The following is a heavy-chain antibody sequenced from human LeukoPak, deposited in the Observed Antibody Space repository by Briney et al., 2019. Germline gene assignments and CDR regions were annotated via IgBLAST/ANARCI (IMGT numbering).Heavy chain of an antibody. CDR2: ISSSSSYI. D-gene: IGHD2-2*01. J-gene: IGHJ5*02. Sequence: PGGSLRLSCAASGFTFSSYSMNWVRQAPGKGLEWVSSISSSSSYIYYADSVKGRFTISRDNAKNSLYLQMNSLRAEDTAVYYCARDRDIVVVPAARRYHWFDPWGQGTLVTVSS. V-gene: IGHV3-21*01. CDR3: ARDRDIVVVPAARRYHWFDP. CDR1: GFTFSSYS.